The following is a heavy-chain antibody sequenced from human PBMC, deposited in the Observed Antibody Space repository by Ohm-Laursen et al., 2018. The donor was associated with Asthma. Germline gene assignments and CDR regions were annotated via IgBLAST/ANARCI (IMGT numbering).Heavy chain of an antibody. V-gene: IGHV3-30-3*01. J-gene: IGHJ4*02. CDR2: GGSYYDGGLK. CDR3: ARDVMEWYLPAFDF. CDR1: GFTFRSYA. D-gene: IGHD3-3*01. Sequence: SSLRLSCSASGFTFRSYAMHWVRQAPGKGLEWVAVGGSYYDGGLKYYADSVNGRFTVSRDDSKNTLYLQMNSLRPDDTAVYYCARDVMEWYLPAFDFWGQGTLVTVPS.